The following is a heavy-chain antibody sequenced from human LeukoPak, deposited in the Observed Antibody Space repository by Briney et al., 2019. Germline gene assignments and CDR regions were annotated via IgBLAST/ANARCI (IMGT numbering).Heavy chain of an antibody. CDR3: ASYGSGSYYNYYYYGMDV. J-gene: IGHJ6*02. V-gene: IGHV3-48*03. Sequence: VGSLRLSCAASGFTFSRYEMNWVRQAPGKGLEWVSDISSSGSTIYYADSVKGRFTISRDNAKNSLYLQMNSLRAEDTAVYYCASYGSGSYYNYYYYGMDVWGQGTTVTVS. CDR2: ISSSGSTI. CDR1: GFTFSRYE. D-gene: IGHD3-10*01.